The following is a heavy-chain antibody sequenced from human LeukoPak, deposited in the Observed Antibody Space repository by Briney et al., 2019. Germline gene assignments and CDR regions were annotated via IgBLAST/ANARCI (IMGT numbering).Heavy chain of an antibody. D-gene: IGHD1-26*01. J-gene: IGHJ4*02. CDR1: GYTFTGYY. CDR2: INPNSGGT. CDR3: ARAHVVGADGGDY. Sequence: ASVKVSCKASGYTFTGYYMHWVRQAPGQGLEWMGSINPNSGGTNYAQKFQGRVTMTRDTSISTAYMELSRLRSDDTAVYYCARAHVVGADGGDYWGQGTLVTVSS. V-gene: IGHV1-2*02.